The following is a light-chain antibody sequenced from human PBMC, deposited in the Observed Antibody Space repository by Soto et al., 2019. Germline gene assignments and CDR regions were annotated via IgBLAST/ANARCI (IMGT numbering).Light chain of an antibody. V-gene: IGLV2-11*01. CDR2: DVS. CDR1: SSDVGGYDF. Sequence: QSVLTQPRSVSGSPGQSVTISCTGSSSDVGGYDFVSWYQQHPGKAPKLMISDVSERPSGVPDRFSGSKSANTASLTISGLQAEDDADYYCCSYAGTYTWVFGGGTKVTVL. CDR3: CSYAGTYTWV. J-gene: IGLJ3*02.